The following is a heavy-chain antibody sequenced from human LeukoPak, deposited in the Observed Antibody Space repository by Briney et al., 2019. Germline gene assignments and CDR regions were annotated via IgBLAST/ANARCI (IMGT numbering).Heavy chain of an antibody. Sequence: GGSLRLSCAASGFTFSNYWMHWVRQAPGKGLVWVSRINSDGSTATYADSVKGRFTTSRDNAKNTLYVQMNSLRAEDTAVYYCAREVGGNLGDAFDIWGQGTMVIVSS. CDR3: AREVGGNLGDAFDI. CDR1: GFTFSNYW. D-gene: IGHD4-23*01. CDR2: INSDGSTA. J-gene: IGHJ3*02. V-gene: IGHV3-74*03.